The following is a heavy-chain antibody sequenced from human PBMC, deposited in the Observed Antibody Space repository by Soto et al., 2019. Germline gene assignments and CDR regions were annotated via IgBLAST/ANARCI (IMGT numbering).Heavy chain of an antibody. J-gene: IGHJ4*02. CDR1: GGSFSGYY. CDR2: INHSGST. D-gene: IGHD6-13*01. Sequence: QVQLQQWGAGLLKPSETLSLTCAVYGGSFSGYYWSWIRQPPGKGLEWIGEINHSGSTNYNPSLKSRVTISVATSKNPFSLKLSSVPAADTAVYYCARGAMYSSSWYYWGQGTLVTVSS. V-gene: IGHV4-34*01. CDR3: ARGAMYSSSWYY.